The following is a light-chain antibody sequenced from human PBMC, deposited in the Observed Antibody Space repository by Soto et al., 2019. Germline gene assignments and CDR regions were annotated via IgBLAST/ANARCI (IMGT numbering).Light chain of an antibody. V-gene: IGKV1-39*01. Sequence: DIQMTQSPSSLSASVGDRVTITCRASQSIRSYLNWYQQKPGKAPKLLIYTASSLQSGVPSRFSGSGSGTDFTLTISSLQPEDFATYYCQQSYITTTFGGGTKVEIK. J-gene: IGKJ4*01. CDR1: QSIRSY. CDR2: TAS. CDR3: QQSYITTT.